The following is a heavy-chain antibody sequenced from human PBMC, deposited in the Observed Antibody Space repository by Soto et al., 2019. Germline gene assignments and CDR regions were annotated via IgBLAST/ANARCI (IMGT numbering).Heavy chain of an antibody. J-gene: IGHJ3*02. CDR3: PKRRGSSHAFDI. Sequence: QTGGSLRLSCAASGFTFSSYAMSWVRQAPGKGLEWVSAISGSGGSTYYADSVKGRCTISRDNSKNTLYLQKNSLRAEDTAGYFCPKRRGSSHAFDIWGQGTMVTVSS. D-gene: IGHD6-13*01. CDR1: GFTFSSYA. V-gene: IGHV3-23*01. CDR2: ISGSGGST.